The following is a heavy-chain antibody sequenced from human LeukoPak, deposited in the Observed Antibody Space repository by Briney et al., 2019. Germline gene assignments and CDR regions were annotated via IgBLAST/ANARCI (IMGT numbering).Heavy chain of an antibody. CDR2: INGDASET. CDR1: GFTFSRHW. D-gene: IGHD2-2*01. CDR3: ARVCSGTGCLIPD. J-gene: IGHJ4*02. V-gene: IGHV3-74*01. Sequence: GGSLRLSCAASGFTFSRHWMHWVRQAPGKGLEWISRINGDASETNYADFVKGRFAVSRDNAKNTMYLQISSLRDEDTAVYYCARVCSGTGCLIPDWGQGTLVTVSS.